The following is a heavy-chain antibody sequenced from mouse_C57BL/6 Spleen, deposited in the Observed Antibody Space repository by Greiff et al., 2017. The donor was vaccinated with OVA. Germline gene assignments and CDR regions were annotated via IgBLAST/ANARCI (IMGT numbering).Heavy chain of an antibody. Sequence: EVKLQQSGPGMVKPSPSLSLTCTVTGYSITSGYDWHWIRHFPGNKLEWMGYIRYSGSTNYNPSLKSRISITHDTSTNHFFLKLNSVTTEDTATYYCARGGLSSPIDYWGQGTTLTVSS. CDR2: IRYSGST. CDR3: ARGGLSSPIDY. V-gene: IGHV3-1*01. CDR1: GYSITSGYD. J-gene: IGHJ2*01. D-gene: IGHD1-1*01.